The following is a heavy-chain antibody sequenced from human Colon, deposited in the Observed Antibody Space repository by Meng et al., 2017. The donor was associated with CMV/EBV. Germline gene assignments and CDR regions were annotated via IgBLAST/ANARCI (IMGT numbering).Heavy chain of an antibody. CDR1: GYTFNNYG. J-gene: IGHJ6*02. Sequence: ASAKVSCKGSGYTFNNYGIDWVRQAPGQGFEWMGWISAYNGETKFDEKSQDRVTMTTDTPTSTAYMGLRSLRSDDTAVYYCAKASSSTQFGDYYYGMDVWGQGTTVTVSS. V-gene: IGHV1-18*01. CDR3: AKASSSTQFGDYYYGMDV. D-gene: IGHD3-3*01. CDR2: ISAYNGET.